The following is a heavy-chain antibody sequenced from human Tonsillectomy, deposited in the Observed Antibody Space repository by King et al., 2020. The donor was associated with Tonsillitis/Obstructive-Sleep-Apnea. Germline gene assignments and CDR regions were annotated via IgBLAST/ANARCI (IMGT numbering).Heavy chain of an antibody. Sequence: VQLQQWGAGLLKPSETLSLTCAVYGGSFSGYYWSWIRQPPGEGLEWIGEINHSGSTNYNPSLKSRVTISVDTSMNQFSLKLNSVTAADTAVYYCARGLGVVVPAAIRRKYNWFDPWGQGTLVTVSS. D-gene: IGHD2-2*02. CDR3: ARGLGVVVPAAIRRKYNWFDP. V-gene: IGHV4-34*01. J-gene: IGHJ5*02. CDR1: GGSFSGYY. CDR2: INHSGST.